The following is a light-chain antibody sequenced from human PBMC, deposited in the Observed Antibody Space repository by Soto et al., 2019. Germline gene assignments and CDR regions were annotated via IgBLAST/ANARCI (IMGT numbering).Light chain of an antibody. CDR3: QSYDISLSVSVI. CDR2: GNG. Sequence: QSVLTQPPSVSGAPGQRVTISCTGSSSNIGAGYDVQWYQQLPGAAPKLLIFGNGNRPSGVPDRFSGSRSGTSASLAITGLQAEDEADYFCQSYDISLSVSVIFGGGTKLTVL. J-gene: IGLJ2*01. CDR1: SSNIGAGYD. V-gene: IGLV1-40*01.